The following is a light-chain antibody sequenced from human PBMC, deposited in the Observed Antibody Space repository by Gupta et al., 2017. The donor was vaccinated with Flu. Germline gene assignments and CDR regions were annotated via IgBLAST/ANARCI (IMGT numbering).Light chain of an antibody. Sequence: VTISCTGSSSDVGGYNFVSWYQQHPGKAPKLLIYEVNKRPSGVPDRFSGSKSGNTASLTVSGLQAEDEADYYCSSYAVSNYLVFGGGTELTVL. J-gene: IGLJ2*01. CDR2: EVN. CDR3: SSYAVSNYLV. CDR1: SSDVGGYNF. V-gene: IGLV2-8*01.